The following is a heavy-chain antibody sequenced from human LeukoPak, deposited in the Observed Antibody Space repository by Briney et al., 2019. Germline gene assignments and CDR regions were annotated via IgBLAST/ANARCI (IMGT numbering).Heavy chain of an antibody. CDR2: IYYNGNT. J-gene: IGHJ5*02. D-gene: IGHD7-27*01. CDR3: ASLLNGGVAHWFDP. CDR1: GGSISNSNYY. V-gene: IGHV4-39*01. Sequence: SETLSLTCTVSGGSISNSNYYWGWIRQPPGKGLEWIGNIYYNGNTYYNSSLKSRVTISVGTSKNQFSLKLSSVTAADTAVYYCASLLNGGVAHWFDPWGQGTLVTVSS.